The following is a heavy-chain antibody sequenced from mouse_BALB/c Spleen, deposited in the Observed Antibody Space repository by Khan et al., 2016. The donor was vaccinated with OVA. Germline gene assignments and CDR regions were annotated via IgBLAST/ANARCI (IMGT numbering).Heavy chain of an antibody. V-gene: IGHV9-2-1*01. CDR1: GYTFTDYS. CDR3: AKITTTYYTLDY. J-gene: IGHJ4*01. Sequence: QVQLQQSGPELKKPGETVKISCKASGYTFTDYSMHWVKRAPGKGLKWMGWINTETGEPTYADGFKGRFTFSLETSASTAYLQINNLKNEDTTTYVCAKITTTYYTLDYWGQGTSVTVSS. D-gene: IGHD2-4*01. CDR2: INTETGEP.